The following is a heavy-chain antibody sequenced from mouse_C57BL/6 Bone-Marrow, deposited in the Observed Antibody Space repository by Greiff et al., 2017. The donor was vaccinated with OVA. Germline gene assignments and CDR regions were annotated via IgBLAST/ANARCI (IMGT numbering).Heavy chain of an antibody. D-gene: IGHD1-1*01. J-gene: IGHJ1*03. CDR1: GYTFTGYW. CDR3: ARRGACYYGRRWYFDV. V-gene: IGHV1-9*01. CDR2: ILPGSGST. Sequence: QVQLQQSGAELMKPGASVKLSCKATGYTFTGYWIEWVKQRPGHGLEWIGEILPGSGSTNYNEKFKGKATFTADTSSNTAYMQLSSLTSEDSAVYYCARRGACYYGRRWYFDVWGTGTTVTVSS.